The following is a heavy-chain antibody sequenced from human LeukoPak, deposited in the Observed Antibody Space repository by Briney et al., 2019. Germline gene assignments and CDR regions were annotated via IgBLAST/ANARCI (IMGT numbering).Heavy chain of an antibody. CDR2: IYPGDSGT. D-gene: IGHD1-26*01. V-gene: IGHV5-51*01. CDR1: GYSFTNYW. CDR3: ARHLRSGTFDDAFDI. J-gene: IGHJ3*02. Sequence: GESLKISCKGSGYSFTNYWIGWVRQMPGKGLEWMGIIYPGDSGTTYSPSFQGQVTISADKSISTAYLQWSSLRASDTAVYYCARHLRSGTFDDAFDIWGQGTMVTVSS.